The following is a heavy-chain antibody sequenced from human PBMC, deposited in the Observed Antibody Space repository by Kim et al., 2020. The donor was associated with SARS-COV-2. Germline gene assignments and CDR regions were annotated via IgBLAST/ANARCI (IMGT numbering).Heavy chain of an antibody. V-gene: IGHV4-61*01. CDR1: GGSVSSGSYY. D-gene: IGHD1-26*01. CDR2: IYYSGST. Sequence: ETLSLTCTVSGGSVSSGSYYWSWIRQPPGKGLEWIGYIYYSGSTNYNPSLKSRVTISVDTSKNQFSLKLSSVTAADTAVYYCAREAVTHWEYSRRGDWGQGTLVTVSS. CDR3: AREAVTHWEYSRRGD. J-gene: IGHJ4*02.